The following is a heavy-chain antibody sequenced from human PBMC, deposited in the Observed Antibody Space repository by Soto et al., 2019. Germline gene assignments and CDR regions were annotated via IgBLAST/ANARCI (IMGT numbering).Heavy chain of an antibody. Sequence: SETLSLTCTVSGGYLSSYCWSWIRQPTGKGLEWIGYIYYSGSTNYNPSLKSRVTISVDTSKNQFSLKLSSVTAADTAVYYCARENIVVVPAAMQGGEGYYYYYYMDVWGKGTTVTVSS. CDR3: ARENIVVVPAAMQGGEGYYYYYYMDV. CDR2: IYYSGST. J-gene: IGHJ6*03. CDR1: GGYLSSYC. V-gene: IGHV4-59*08. D-gene: IGHD2-2*01.